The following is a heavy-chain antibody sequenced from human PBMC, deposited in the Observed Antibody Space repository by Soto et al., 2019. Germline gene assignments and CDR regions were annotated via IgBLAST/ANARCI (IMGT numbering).Heavy chain of an antibody. CDR2: IYYSGST. V-gene: IGHV4-59*01. J-gene: IGHJ4*02. CDR3: ARDLGY. CDR1: GGSISSYY. Sequence: PSETLSLTWTVSGGSISSYYWSWIRQPPGKGLEWIGYIYYSGSTNYNPSLKSRVTISVDTSKNQFSLKLSSVTAADTAVYYCARDLGYWGQGTLVTVSS.